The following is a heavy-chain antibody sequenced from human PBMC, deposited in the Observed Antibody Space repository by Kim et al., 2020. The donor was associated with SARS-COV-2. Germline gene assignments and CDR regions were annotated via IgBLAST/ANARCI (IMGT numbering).Heavy chain of an antibody. CDR3: ARAPGGYVFPDY. V-gene: IGHV4-61*01. D-gene: IGHD5-12*01. J-gene: IGHJ4*02. Sequence: SETLSLTCTVSGGSVSSGSYYWSWIRQPPGKGLEWIGYIYYSGSTNYNPSLKSRVTISVDTSKNQFSLKLSSVTAADTAVYYCARAPGGYVFPDYWGQGTLVTVSS. CDR2: IYYSGST. CDR1: GGSVSSGSYY.